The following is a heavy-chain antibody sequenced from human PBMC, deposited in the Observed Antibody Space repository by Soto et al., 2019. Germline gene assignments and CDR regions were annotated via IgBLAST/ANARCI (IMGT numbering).Heavy chain of an antibody. D-gene: IGHD6-13*01. J-gene: IGHJ6*02. Sequence: PSETLSLTCTVSGGSISSYYWGWIRQPPGKGLEWIGYIYYSGSTNYNPSLKSRVTISVDTSKNQFSLKLSSVTAADTAVYYCARLGYSSSWSTYYYGMDVWGQGTTVTVSS. CDR3: ARLGYSSSWSTYYYGMDV. CDR1: GGSISSYY. V-gene: IGHV4-59*01. CDR2: IYYSGST.